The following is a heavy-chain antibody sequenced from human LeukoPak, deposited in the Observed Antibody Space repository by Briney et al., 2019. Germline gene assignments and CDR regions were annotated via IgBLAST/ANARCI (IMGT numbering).Heavy chain of an antibody. CDR1: GGSISSYY. D-gene: IGHD6-13*01. CDR3: ARVRAQQLYYYYMDV. CDR2: IYYSGST. V-gene: IGHV4-59*01. Sequence: PSETLSLTCTVSGGSISSYYWSWIRQPPGKGLEWIGYIYYSGSTNYNPSLKSRVTISVDTSKNQFSLKLSSVTAADTAVHYCARVRAQQLYYYYMDVWGKGTTVTVSS. J-gene: IGHJ6*03.